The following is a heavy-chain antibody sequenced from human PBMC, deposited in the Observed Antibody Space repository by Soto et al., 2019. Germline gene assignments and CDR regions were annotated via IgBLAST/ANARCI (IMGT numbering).Heavy chain of an antibody. J-gene: IGHJ4*02. D-gene: IGHD3-3*01. CDR2: IYWDDDK. V-gene: IGHV2-5*02. CDR3: AHRILRSVFGLVTTTAIYFDF. CDR1: GFSLTTSGVG. Sequence: QITLNESGPTVVKPAETLTLTCTFSGFSLTTSGVGVGWIRQSPGKAPEWLALIYWDDDKRYSASLKSRLTLTKDASKNQVVLTMASVDSADTATYYCAHRILRSVFGLVTTTAIYFDFWGQGTPVVVSS.